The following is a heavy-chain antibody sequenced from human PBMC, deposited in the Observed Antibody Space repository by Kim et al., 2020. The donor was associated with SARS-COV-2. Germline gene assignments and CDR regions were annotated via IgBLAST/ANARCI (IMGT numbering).Heavy chain of an antibody. J-gene: IGHJ4*02. CDR2: MYYSGTP. CDR1: ADSSRIYY. CDR3: ATVRDRGRLDY. V-gene: IGHV4-59*01. Sequence: SETLSLTCTVSADSSRIYYWTWIRQPPGKGLEWIGCMYYSGTPKYNPSLKSRVTMSADTSKDQFSLNLNSVTTADTAVYFCATVRDRGRLDYWGQGIQVT. D-gene: IGHD2-15*01.